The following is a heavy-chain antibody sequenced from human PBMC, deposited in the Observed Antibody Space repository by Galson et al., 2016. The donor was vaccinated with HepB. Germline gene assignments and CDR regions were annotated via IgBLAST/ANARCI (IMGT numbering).Heavy chain of an antibody. CDR2: IYPSDSET. D-gene: IGHD3-16*01. V-gene: IGHV5-51*01. CDR3: ARQMGRGWESYSIYYYYGMDV. CDR1: GYHFPNYW. J-gene: IGHJ6*02. Sequence: QSGAEVKKPGESLKISCKGSGYHFPNYWIGWVRQMPGKGLEWLGFIYPSDSETRYSPSLQGQITISADKSTSTAYLQWHSRKASDTAVYYCARQMGRGWESYSIYYYYGMDVWCQGTTVIVSS.